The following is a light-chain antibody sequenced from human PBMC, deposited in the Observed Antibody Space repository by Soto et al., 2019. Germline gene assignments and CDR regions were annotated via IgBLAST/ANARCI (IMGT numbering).Light chain of an antibody. J-gene: IGKJ1*01. CDR3: QQYQNSPRT. V-gene: IGKV3-20*01. Sequence: ETVLTQSPGTLSLSPGARATVSCRASQSVGGSSLAWYQQRPGQAPRLLIYDTSKRATGIPDRFSGSGSGTDFTLTISRLEPEDFAVYYCQQYQNSPRTFGQGTKVEIK. CDR1: QSVGGSS. CDR2: DTS.